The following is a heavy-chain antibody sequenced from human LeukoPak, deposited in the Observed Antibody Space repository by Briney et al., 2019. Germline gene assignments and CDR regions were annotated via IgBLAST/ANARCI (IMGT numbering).Heavy chain of an antibody. CDR1: DGSISSSSYY. J-gene: IGHJ4*02. V-gene: IGHV4-39*07. D-gene: IGHD1-26*01. CDR2: IYYTGRT. CDR3: ARERGSGSYFDY. Sequence: SETLSLTCTVSDGSISSSSYYWGWIRQPPGKGLECIANIYYTGRTFSNPSLKSRVTISVDTSKNQFSLKLSPVTAADTAVYYCARERGSGSYFDYWGQGTLVTVSS.